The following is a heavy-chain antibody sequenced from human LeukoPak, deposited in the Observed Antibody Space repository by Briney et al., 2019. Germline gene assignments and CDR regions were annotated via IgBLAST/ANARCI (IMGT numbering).Heavy chain of an antibody. J-gene: IGHJ4*02. D-gene: IGHD5-18*01. CDR3: ARDGGYSYGPPFDY. V-gene: IGHV3-21*01. CDR2: ISSSSSYI. CDR1: GFTFSSYS. Sequence: GGSLRLSCAASGFTFSSYSMNWVRQAPGKGLEWVSSISSSSSYIYYADSVKGRFTISRDNAKNSLYLQMNSLRAEDTAVYYCARDGGYSYGPPFDYWGQGTLVTVSS.